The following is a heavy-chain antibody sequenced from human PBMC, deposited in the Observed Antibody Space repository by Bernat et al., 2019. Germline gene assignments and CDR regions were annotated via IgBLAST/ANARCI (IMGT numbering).Heavy chain of an antibody. CDR3: AGDWGYYYGSGSHNWFDP. D-gene: IGHD3-10*01. Sequence: QVQLVQSGAEVKKPGASVKVSCKASGYTFTSYGISWVRQAPGQGLEWMGWISAYNGNTNYAQKLQGRVTMTTDTSTSTAYMELRSLRSDRPAVEYWAGDWGYYYGSGSHNWFDPWGQGTLVTVSS. CDR2: ISAYNGNT. J-gene: IGHJ5*02. V-gene: IGHV1-18*01. CDR1: GYTFTSYG.